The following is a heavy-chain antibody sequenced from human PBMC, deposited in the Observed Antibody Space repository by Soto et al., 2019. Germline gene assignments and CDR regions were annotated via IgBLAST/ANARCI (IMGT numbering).Heavy chain of an antibody. CDR1: GFILSDCA. D-gene: IGHD7-27*01. V-gene: IGHV3-48*01. Sequence: VQLVESGGGLVQPGGSLRLSCATSGFILSDCAMNWVRQAPGKGLEWVSYISSSSSVIDYADSVKGRFTVSRDNARNSLYLQMNSLRAEDTAVYYCARDLSWGSNWYYYMGVWGKGTTVTVSS. CDR2: ISSSSSVI. J-gene: IGHJ6*03. CDR3: ARDLSWGSNWYYYMGV.